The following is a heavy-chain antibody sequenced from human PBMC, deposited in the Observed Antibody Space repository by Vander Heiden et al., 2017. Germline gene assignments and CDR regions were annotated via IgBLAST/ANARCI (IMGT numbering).Heavy chain of an antibody. CDR3: AKDPGYSYASTWFDP. D-gene: IGHD5-18*01. Sequence: EVQLLESGGGLVQPGGSLRLSCAASGFAFSSYAMSWVRQAPGKGLEWVSAISGSGISTYSASSVKGRFTISRDNSNNTLYLQMNSLRADDTAVYYCAKDPGYSYASTWFDPWGQGTLVTVSS. J-gene: IGHJ5*02. CDR1: GFAFSSYA. V-gene: IGHV3-23*01. CDR2: ISGSGIST.